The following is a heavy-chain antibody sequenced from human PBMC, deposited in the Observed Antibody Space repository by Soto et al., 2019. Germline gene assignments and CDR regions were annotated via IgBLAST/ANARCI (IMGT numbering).Heavy chain of an antibody. CDR3: ARDYYYGSGNYYRADYYHYGMDV. V-gene: IGHV3-53*01. CDR1: GFTVTSYY. CDR2: IYTGGNT. Sequence: GGSLRLSCAASGFTVTSYYMSWVRQAPGKGLEWVSLIYTGGNTNYADSVKGRFTISRDNTKNTLYLQMNSLRAEDTAVYYCARDYYYGSGNYYRADYYHYGMDVWGQGTTVTVSS. D-gene: IGHD3-10*01. J-gene: IGHJ6*02.